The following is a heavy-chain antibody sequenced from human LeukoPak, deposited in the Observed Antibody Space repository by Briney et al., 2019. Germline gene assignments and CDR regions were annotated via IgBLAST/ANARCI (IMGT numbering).Heavy chain of an antibody. D-gene: IGHD1-26*01. CDR2: IYTSGST. CDR3: ARGRETQDAFDI. J-gene: IGHJ3*02. V-gene: IGHV4-61*02. CDR1: GGSISSGSYY. Sequence: PSETLSLTCTVSGGSISSGSYYWSWIRQPAGKGLEWIGRIYTSGSTNYNPSLKSRLTISVDTSKNQFSLKLSSVTAADTAVYYCARGRETQDAFDIWGQGTMVTVSS.